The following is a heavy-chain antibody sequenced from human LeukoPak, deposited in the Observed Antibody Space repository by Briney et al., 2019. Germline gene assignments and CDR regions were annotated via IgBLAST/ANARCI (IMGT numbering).Heavy chain of an antibody. Sequence: GRSLRLSCAASGFTFSSYAMHWVRQAPGKGLEWVAVISYDGSNKYYADSVKGRFTISRDNSKNTLYLQMNSLRAEDTAVYYCAREGGDYAEYYFDYWGQGTLVTVSS. CDR3: AREGGDYAEYYFDY. V-gene: IGHV3-30*04. CDR2: ISYDGSNK. J-gene: IGHJ4*02. CDR1: GFTFSSYA. D-gene: IGHD4-17*01.